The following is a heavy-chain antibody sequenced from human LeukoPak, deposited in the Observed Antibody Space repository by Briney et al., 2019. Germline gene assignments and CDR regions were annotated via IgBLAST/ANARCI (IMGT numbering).Heavy chain of an antibody. J-gene: IGHJ4*02. CDR3: ASLGAAGTDY. D-gene: IGHD6-13*01. V-gene: IGHV3-7*03. Sequence: GGSLRLSCAASRFTFSSYWMTWVRQAPGKGLEWVANIKQDGSEQYYAGSVKGRFTISRDNTKNSLFLQMNSLRAEDTAVYYCASLGAAGTDYWGQGTLVTVSS. CDR2: IKQDGSEQ. CDR1: RFTFSSYW.